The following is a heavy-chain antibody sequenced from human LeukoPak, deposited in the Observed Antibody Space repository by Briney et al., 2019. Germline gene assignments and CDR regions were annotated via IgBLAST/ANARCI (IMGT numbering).Heavy chain of an antibody. Sequence: SETLSLTCTVSGGSISSGGYYWSWIRQPPGKGLEWIGYIYHSGSTYYNPSLKSRVTISVDRSKNQFSLKLSSVTAADMAVYYCASSIAVAGTNYFDYWGQGTLVTVSS. CDR1: GGSISSGGYY. CDR3: ASSIAVAGTNYFDY. CDR2: IYHSGST. J-gene: IGHJ4*02. V-gene: IGHV4-30-2*01. D-gene: IGHD6-19*01.